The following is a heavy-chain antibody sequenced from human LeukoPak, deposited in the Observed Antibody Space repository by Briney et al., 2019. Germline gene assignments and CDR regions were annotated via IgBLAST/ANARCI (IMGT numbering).Heavy chain of an antibody. CDR1: GYTFTDYN. CDR3: ARGNGRFSDNWFDP. D-gene: IGHD2-8*01. CDR2: INPNSVDT. J-gene: IGHJ5*02. Sequence: GASVKVSCKPSGYTFTDYNIFWVRQAPGQGLEWMGWINPNSVDTDYAQKFQGRVTMTRDTSISTAYMEVSSLTSDDTAVYFCARGNGRFSDNWFDPWGQGTRVTVSS. V-gene: IGHV1-2*02.